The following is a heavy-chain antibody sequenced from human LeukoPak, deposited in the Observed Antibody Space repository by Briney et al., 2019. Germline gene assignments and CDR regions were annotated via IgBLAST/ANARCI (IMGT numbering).Heavy chain of an antibody. CDR2: INHSGST. Sequence: SETLSLTCAVYGVSFSGYYWSWGRQPPGKGREWVGEINHSGSTNYNPSLKSRVTISVDTSKNQFSLTLSSVTAADTAVYYCARGSSWPFDYWGQGTLVTVSS. CDR1: GVSFSGYY. CDR3: ARGSSWPFDY. V-gene: IGHV4-34*01. J-gene: IGHJ4*02. D-gene: IGHD6-13*01.